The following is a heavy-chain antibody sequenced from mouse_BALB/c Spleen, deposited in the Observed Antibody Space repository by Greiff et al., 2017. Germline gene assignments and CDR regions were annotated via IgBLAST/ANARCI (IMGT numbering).Heavy chain of an antibody. J-gene: IGHJ1*01. Sequence: DVKLVASGPGLVKPSQSLSLTCTVTGYSITSDYAWNWIRQFPGNKLEWMGYISYSGSTSYNPSLKSRISITRDTSKNQFFLQLNSVTTEDTATYYCARPYYRYDVDWYFDVWGAGTTVTVSS. CDR2: ISYSGST. CDR3: ARPYYRYDVDWYFDV. D-gene: IGHD2-14*01. CDR1: GYSITSDYA. V-gene: IGHV3-2*02.